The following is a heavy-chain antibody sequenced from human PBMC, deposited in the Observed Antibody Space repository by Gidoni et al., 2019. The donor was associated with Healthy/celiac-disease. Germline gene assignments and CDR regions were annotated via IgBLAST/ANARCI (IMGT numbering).Heavy chain of an antibody. CDR2: IWYDGSNK. J-gene: IGHJ4*02. CDR3: ARDQGGCLDD. D-gene: IGHD5-12*01. V-gene: IGHV3-33*01. CDR1: GFPLSSYG. Sequence: QVQLVESGGGVVQPGRSLRLSCAASGFPLSSYGMHWVRQAPGKGLEWVAVIWYDGSNKYYADSVKGRFTISSDNSKNTLYLQVSSLRAEDTAVYYCARDQGGCLDDWGQGTLVSVS.